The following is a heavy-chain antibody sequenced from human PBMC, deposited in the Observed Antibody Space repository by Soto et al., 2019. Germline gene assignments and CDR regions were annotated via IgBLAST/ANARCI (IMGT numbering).Heavy chain of an antibody. CDR3: ARHDWLES. J-gene: IGHJ5*01. V-gene: IGHV3-66*04. CDR2: FYNTGGT. CDR1: GFTFSSYW. Sequence: PGGSLRLSCAASGFTFSSYWMHWVRQAPGKGPVWVSLFYNTGGTHYADSVKGRFIISKDISKSTLYLQMNSLRAEDTAVYFCARHDWLESWGQGTLVTVSS.